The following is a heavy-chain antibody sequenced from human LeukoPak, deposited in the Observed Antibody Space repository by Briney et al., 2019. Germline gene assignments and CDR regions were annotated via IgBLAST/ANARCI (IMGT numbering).Heavy chain of an antibody. CDR2: IYYSGST. J-gene: IGHJ5*02. CDR3: ARTPPSSSYLYNWFDP. V-gene: IGHV4-59*08. Sequence: SETLSLTCAVYGGSFSGYYWSWIRQPPGKGLEWIVYIYYSGSTNYNPSLKSRVTISVDTSKNQFSLKLSSVTAADTAVYYCARTPPSSSYLYNWFDPWGQGTLVTVSS. CDR1: GGSFSGYY. D-gene: IGHD6-6*01.